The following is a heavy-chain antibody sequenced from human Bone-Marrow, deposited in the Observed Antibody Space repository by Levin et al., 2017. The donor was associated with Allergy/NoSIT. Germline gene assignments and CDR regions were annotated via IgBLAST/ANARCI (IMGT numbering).Heavy chain of an antibody. CDR2: VTPLLGTT. Sequence: SVKVSCKTSGAAFQSFTITWVRQAPGEGLEWMGGVTPLLGTTNYAPKFQGRVTISADTSTTTAYIELTSLTSNDTAVYYCARGPRRSLDLWGQGTTVIVAS. J-gene: IGHJ6*02. CDR1: GAAFQSFT. V-gene: IGHV1-69*06. D-gene: IGHD4-17*01. CDR3: ARGPRRSLDL.